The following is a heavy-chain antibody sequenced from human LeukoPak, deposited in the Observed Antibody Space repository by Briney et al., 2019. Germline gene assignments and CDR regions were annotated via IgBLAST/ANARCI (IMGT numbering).Heavy chain of an antibody. D-gene: IGHD3-3*01. V-gene: IGHV4-30-4*08. CDR2: IYYSGST. CDR3: ARTGRGYYDFWSGYPRAAFDI. Sequence: SETLSLTCTVSGGSISSGDYYWSWIRQPPGKGLEWIGYIYYSGSTYYNPSLRSRVTISVDTSKNQFSLKLSSVTAADTAVYYCARTGRGYYDFWSGYPRAAFDIWGQGTMVTVSS. CDR1: GGSISSGDYY. J-gene: IGHJ3*02.